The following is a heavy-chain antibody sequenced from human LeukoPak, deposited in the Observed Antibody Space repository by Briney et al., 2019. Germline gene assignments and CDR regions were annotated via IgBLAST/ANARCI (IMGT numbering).Heavy chain of an antibody. CDR1: GYTFTGYY. D-gene: IGHD4-23*01. CDR2: INPNSGGT. CDR3: ARDIGGNSPYFDY. Sequence: ASVKVSCKASGYTFTGYYMHWLRQAPGQGLEWMGRINPNSGGTNYAQKFQGRVTMTRDTPISTAYMELSRLRSDDTAVYYCARDIGGNSPYFDYWGQGTLVTVSS. J-gene: IGHJ4*02. V-gene: IGHV1-2*06.